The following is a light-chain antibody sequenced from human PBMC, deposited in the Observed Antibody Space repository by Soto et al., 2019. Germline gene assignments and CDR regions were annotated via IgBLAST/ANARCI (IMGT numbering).Light chain of an antibody. CDR3: NQSSSTQALT. Sequence: DIPMTQSPSSLSASVGDRVTITCRASQSISSYLNWYQQKPGKAPKLLIYAASNLQSGVLSRFSGSGSGTDLTLTISSLQPEDFVTQNCNQSSSTQALTFGGGTTVEIQ. CDR2: AAS. J-gene: IGKJ4*01. V-gene: IGKV1-39*01. CDR1: QSISSY.